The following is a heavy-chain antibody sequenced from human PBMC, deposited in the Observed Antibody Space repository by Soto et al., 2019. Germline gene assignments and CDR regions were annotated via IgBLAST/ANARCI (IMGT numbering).Heavy chain of an antibody. CDR2: MNPNSGNT. J-gene: IGHJ6*02. CDR3: ARWSASSPTYYDFWSGYYDYYYYGMDA. V-gene: IGHV1-8*01. Sequence: GASVKVSCKASGYTFTSYDINWVRQATGQGLEWMGWMNPNSGNTGYAQKFQGRVTMTRNTSISTAYMELSSLRSEDTAVYYCARWSASSPTYYDFWSGYYDYYYYGMDAWGQGTTVTVSS. D-gene: IGHD3-3*01. CDR1: GYTFTSYD.